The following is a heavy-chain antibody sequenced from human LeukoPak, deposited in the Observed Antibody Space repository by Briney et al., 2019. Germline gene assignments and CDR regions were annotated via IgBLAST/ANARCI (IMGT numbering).Heavy chain of an antibody. Sequence: PGGSLTLSCAASGFTFSSYGMHWVRQAPGKGLEWVAVISYDGSNKYYADSVKGRFTISRDNSKNTLYLQMNSLRAEDTAVYYCAKESVGGFDYWGQGTLVTVSS. J-gene: IGHJ4*02. CDR2: ISYDGSNK. V-gene: IGHV3-30*18. CDR1: GFTFSSYG. D-gene: IGHD1-26*01. CDR3: AKESVGGFDY.